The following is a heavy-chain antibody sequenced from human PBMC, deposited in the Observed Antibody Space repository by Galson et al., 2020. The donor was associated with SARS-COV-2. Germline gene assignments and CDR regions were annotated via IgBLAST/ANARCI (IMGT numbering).Heavy chain of an antibody. Sequence: GGSLRLSCAASGFTFSRDSMNWVRQAPGKGLEWVSYISSSSSDIDYADAVKGRFTISRDNAKNSLYLQMNSLRVEDTGVYYCAREQYDFWSGDTLSNWGQGTLVTVSS. J-gene: IGHJ4*02. V-gene: IGHV3-21*01. CDR2: ISSSSSDI. CDR3: AREQYDFWSGDTLSN. D-gene: IGHD3-3*01. CDR1: GFTFSRDS.